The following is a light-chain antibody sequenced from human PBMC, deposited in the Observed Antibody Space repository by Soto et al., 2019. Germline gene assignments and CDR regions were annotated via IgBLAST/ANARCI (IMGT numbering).Light chain of an antibody. Sequence: DIQLTQSPSFLSASVGDRVTITCRASQGISRYLAWYQQRQGKAPKLLIYAASTLQSGVPSRFSGSGSGTEFTLTISSLQPEDFATYYGQQLNSYPYTFGQGTTLEIK. CDR2: AAS. V-gene: IGKV1-9*01. CDR3: QQLNSYPYT. J-gene: IGKJ2*01. CDR1: QGISRY.